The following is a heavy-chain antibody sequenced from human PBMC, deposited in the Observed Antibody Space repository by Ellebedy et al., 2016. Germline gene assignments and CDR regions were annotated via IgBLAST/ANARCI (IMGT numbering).Heavy chain of an antibody. J-gene: IGHJ6*03. CDR1: GYSISSGYY. CDR3: ARGSSYCSSTSCYAAGDYYYYMDV. CDR2: IYHSGST. D-gene: IGHD2-2*01. V-gene: IGHV4-38-2*02. Sequence: GSLRLSXTVSGYSISSGYYWGWIRQPPGKGLEWIGSIYHSGSTYYNPSLKSRVTISVDTSKNQFSLKLSSVTAADTAVYYCARGSSYCSSTSCYAAGDYYYYMDVWGKGTTVTVSS.